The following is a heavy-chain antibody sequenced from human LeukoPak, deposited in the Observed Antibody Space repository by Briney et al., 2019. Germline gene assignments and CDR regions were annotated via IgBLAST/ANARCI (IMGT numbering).Heavy chain of an antibody. Sequence: SISSSSSYIYYAYSVKGRFTISRDNAKNSLYLQMNSLRAEDTAVYYCARGDSSGYYYIDYWGQGTLVTVSS. CDR3: ARGDSSGYYYIDY. V-gene: IGHV3-21*01. CDR2: ISSSSSYI. J-gene: IGHJ4*02. D-gene: IGHD3-22*01.